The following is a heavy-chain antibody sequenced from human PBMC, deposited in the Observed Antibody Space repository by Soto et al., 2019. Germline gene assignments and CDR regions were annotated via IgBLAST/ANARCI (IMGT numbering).Heavy chain of an antibody. CDR1: GFTFSRSA. Sequence: SLRLYCAASGFTFSRSAMSCVRQAPGKGLEWVSAISGSGGSTYYADSVKGRFTISRDNSKNTLYLQMNSLRAEDTAVYYCAKDLNYDSSGYYPDAFDIWGQGTMVTVSS. CDR3: AKDLNYDSSGYYPDAFDI. V-gene: IGHV3-23*01. CDR2: ISGSGGST. D-gene: IGHD3-22*01. J-gene: IGHJ3*02.